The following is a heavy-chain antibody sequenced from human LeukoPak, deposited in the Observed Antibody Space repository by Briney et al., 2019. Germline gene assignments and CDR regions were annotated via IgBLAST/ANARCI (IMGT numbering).Heavy chain of an antibody. CDR1: GGTFSSYA. Sequence: ASVKVSCKASGGTFSSYAISWLRQAPGQGLEWMGGIIPIFGTANYAQKFQGRVTITADESTSTAYMELSSLRSEDTAVYYCAGEKKYYYDSSGYPFDYWGQGTLVTVSS. CDR3: AGEKKYYYDSSGYPFDY. V-gene: IGHV1-69*13. D-gene: IGHD3-22*01. J-gene: IGHJ4*02. CDR2: IIPIFGTA.